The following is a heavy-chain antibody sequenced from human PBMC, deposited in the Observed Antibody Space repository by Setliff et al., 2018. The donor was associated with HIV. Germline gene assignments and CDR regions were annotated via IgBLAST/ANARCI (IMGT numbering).Heavy chain of an antibody. CDR1: GFTVSSNY. V-gene: IGHV3-53*01. CDR2: IYSGGST. J-gene: IGHJ4*02. Sequence: PGGSLRLSCAASGFTVSSNYMSWVRQAPGKGLEWVSVIYSGGSTYYADSVKGRFTISRDNSKNTLYLQMNSLRAEDTAVYYCAKTQTVITVYGPFDSWGQGTPVTVSS. CDR3: AKTQTVITVYGPFDS. D-gene: IGHD4-4*01.